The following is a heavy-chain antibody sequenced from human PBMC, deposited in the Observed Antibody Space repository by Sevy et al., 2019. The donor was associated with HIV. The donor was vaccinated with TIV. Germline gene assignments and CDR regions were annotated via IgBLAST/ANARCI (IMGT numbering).Heavy chain of an antibody. CDR1: GFPLNSYA. Sequence: GGSLRLSCAAPGFPLNSYAMQWVRQTPARGLEWMAVISFDGKNTYYADSVKGRFTISKDSSKNTLYLQMNSLRTEDTAWYYCARAGVPSQHNVNQRLFLDDWGQGTLVTFSS. D-gene: IGHD6-25*01. CDR3: ARAGVPSQHNVNQRLFLDD. CDR2: ISFDGKNT. V-gene: IGHV3-30*04. J-gene: IGHJ4*02.